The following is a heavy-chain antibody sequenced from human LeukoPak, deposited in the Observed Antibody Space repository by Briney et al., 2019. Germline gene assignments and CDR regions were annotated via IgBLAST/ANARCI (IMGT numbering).Heavy chain of an antibody. CDR1: GFTFSSYG. J-gene: IGHJ6*03. D-gene: IGHD5-24*01. CDR3: AKAGYISSAHYTDV. Sequence: PGGPLRLSCAASGFTFSSYGMHWVRQAPGKGLEWVAVIWYDGSNKYYADSVKGRFTISRDNSKNTLYLQMNSLRAEDTAVYYCAKAGYISSAHYTDVCGKGTTVTVSS. CDR2: IWYDGSNK. V-gene: IGHV3-33*06.